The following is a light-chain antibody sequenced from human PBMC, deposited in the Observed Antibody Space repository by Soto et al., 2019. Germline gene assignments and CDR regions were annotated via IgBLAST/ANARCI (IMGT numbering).Light chain of an antibody. Sequence: QSALTQPASVSGSPGQSITISCTGTSSDVGGYNYVSWYQQHPGKAPKLMIYDVSNRPSGVSNRFSGSKSGNTASLTISGLQAEDEADYYCCSYAGSSTDVFGGGTKLTVL. CDR2: DVS. J-gene: IGLJ2*01. CDR3: CSYAGSSTDV. CDR1: SSDVGGYNY. V-gene: IGLV2-14*01.